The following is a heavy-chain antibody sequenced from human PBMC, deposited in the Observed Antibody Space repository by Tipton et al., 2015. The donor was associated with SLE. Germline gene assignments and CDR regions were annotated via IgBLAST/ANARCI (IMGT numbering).Heavy chain of an antibody. CDR2: IIPIFGTA. J-gene: IGHJ4*02. D-gene: IGHD3-10*01. V-gene: IGHV1-69*06. CDR3: ARYYYGSGSYGY. Sequence: QLVQSGPEVKKPGSSVKVSCKASGGTFSSYAISWVRQAPGQGLEWMGGIIPIFGTANYAQKFQGRVTITTDTSTSTAYMELRSLRSDDTAVYYCARYYYGSGSYGYWGQGTLVTVSS. CDR1: GGTFSSYA.